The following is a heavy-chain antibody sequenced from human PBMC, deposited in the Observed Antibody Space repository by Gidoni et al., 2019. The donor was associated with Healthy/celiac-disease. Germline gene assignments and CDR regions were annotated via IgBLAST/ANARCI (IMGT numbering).Heavy chain of an antibody. D-gene: IGHD6-13*01. V-gene: IGHV3-21*01. J-gene: IGHJ4*02. CDR3: ARDRIAAPFDY. Sequence: EVQLVESGGGLVKPGGSLRLSCAASGFTFSSYSMNWVRQAPGKGLEGVSSISSSSSYIYYADSVKGRFTISRDNAKNSLYLQMNSLRAEDTAVYYCARDRIAAPFDYWGQGTLVTVSS. CDR2: ISSSSSYI. CDR1: GFTFSSYS.